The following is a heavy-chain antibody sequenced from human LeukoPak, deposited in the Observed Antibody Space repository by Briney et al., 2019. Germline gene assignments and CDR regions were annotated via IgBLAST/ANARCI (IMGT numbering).Heavy chain of an antibody. D-gene: IGHD1-14*01. V-gene: IGHV4-39*01. J-gene: IGHJ4*02. CDR1: GGSISSSRYY. Sequence: KPSETLSLTCTVSGGSISSSRYYWGYIRQPPGKGLEWLGSIYYTGSTYYNPSPKSRVTVSVDTSKNQFSLKLNSVTAADTAVYYCVRHDLIGITGGNFDYWGQGTLVSVSS. CDR2: IYYTGST. CDR3: VRHDLIGITGGNFDY.